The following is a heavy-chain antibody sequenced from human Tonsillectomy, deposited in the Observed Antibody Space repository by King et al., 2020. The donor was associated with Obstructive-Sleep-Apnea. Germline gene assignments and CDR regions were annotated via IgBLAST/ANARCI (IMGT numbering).Heavy chain of an antibody. J-gene: IGHJ4*02. CDR1: GYSFTNYW. Sequence: QLVQSGAEVKKPGGSLKISCKGSGYSFTNYWIGWVRQMPGKGLEWMAIIQPGDSGTRYSPSLQGQVTISADKSIDTAYLQWSSLKASDTAMYYCAIFYGNKDVDFDYWGQGTLVTVSS. D-gene: IGHD4-17*01. V-gene: IGHV5-51*01. CDR2: IQPGDSGT. CDR3: AIFYGNKDVDFDY.